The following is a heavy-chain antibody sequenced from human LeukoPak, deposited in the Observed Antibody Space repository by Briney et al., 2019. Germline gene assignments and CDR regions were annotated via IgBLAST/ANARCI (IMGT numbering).Heavy chain of an antibody. J-gene: IGHJ5*02. D-gene: IGHD2-15*01. CDR2: IYHSGST. V-gene: IGHV4-30-2*05. CDR1: GGSISSGGYS. CDR3: ARVSLVGANWFDP. Sequence: SETLSLTCAVSGGSISSGGYSWSWIRQPPGKGLEWIGYIYHSGSTYYNPSLKSRVTISVDTSKNQFSLKLSSVTAADTAVYYCARVSLVGANWFDPWGQGTLVTVSS.